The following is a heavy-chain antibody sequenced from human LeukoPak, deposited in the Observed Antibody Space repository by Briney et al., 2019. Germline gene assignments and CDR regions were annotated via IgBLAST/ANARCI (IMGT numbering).Heavy chain of an antibody. CDR3: ARDRSSTGDKANAFDI. CDR2: IKQDGSEK. D-gene: IGHD7-27*01. V-gene: IGHV3-7*01. Sequence: GGSLRLSCAASGFTFSTYAMSWVRQAPGKGLEWVANIKQDGSEKYYVDSVKGRFTISRDNAKNSLYLQMNSLRAEDTAVYSCARDRSSTGDKANAFDIWGQGTMVTVSS. CDR1: GFTFSTYA. J-gene: IGHJ3*02.